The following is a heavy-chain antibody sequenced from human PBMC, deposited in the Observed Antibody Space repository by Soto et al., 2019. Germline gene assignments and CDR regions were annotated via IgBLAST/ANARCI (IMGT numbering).Heavy chain of an antibody. D-gene: IGHD4-17*01. CDR3: ARGPDYGGDYYYYYYMDV. V-gene: IGHV1-18*01. Sequence: QVQLVQSGAEVKKPGASVKVSCKASGYTFTSYGISWVLQAPGQGLEWMGWISAYNGNTNYAQKLQGRVTMTTDTSTSTAYMELRSLRSDDTAVYYCARGPDYGGDYYYYYYMDVWGKGTTVTVSS. J-gene: IGHJ6*03. CDR1: GYTFTSYG. CDR2: ISAYNGNT.